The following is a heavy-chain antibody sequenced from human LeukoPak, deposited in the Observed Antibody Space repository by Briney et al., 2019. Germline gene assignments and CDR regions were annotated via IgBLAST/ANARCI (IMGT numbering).Heavy chain of an antibody. J-gene: IGHJ4*02. D-gene: IGHD1-26*01. CDR3: ARGPLGWSDY. CDR2: ISSSSGTI. Sequence: PGGSLRLSCAASGFTFSSSDMNWVRQAPGKGLEWVSFISSSSGTIYYADSVKGRFTMSRDKAKNSLYLQMNSLRDEDTAVYYCARGPLGWSDYWGQGTLVTVSS. CDR1: GFTFSSSD. V-gene: IGHV3-48*02.